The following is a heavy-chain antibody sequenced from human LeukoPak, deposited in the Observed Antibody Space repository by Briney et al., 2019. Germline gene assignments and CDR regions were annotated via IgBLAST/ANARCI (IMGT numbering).Heavy chain of an antibody. V-gene: IGHV3-7*01. CDR3: ASRNSQASDDGIH. J-gene: IGHJ4*02. CDR1: GFSISGHW. Sequence: PGGPLRLSCVASGFSISGHWMYWVRLAPGKGLEWVANIKSDGSEKKYVDSVKGRFTISRDNAKNSPYMQMDYVRVEDGAIYYCASRNSQASDDGIHWGQGALVTVSS. CDR2: IKSDGSEK. D-gene: IGHD4-17*01.